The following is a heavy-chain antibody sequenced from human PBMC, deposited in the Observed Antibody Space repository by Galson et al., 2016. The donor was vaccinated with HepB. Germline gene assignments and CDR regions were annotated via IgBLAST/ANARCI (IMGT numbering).Heavy chain of an antibody. Sequence: SVKVSCKASGGTLSSYALNWVRQAPGQGLEWMGGIIPILGTANYAQKFQGRVTISADKSTSTVYMELSSLRSADTAIYYCASRYCSSSSCRFDSWGQGTLVTVSS. CDR3: ASRYCSSSSCRFDS. D-gene: IGHD2-2*01. CDR2: IIPILGTA. V-gene: IGHV1-69*10. CDR1: GGTLSSYA. J-gene: IGHJ4*02.